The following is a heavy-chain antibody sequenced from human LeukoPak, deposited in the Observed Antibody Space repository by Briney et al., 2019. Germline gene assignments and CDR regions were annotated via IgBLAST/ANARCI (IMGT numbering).Heavy chain of an antibody. D-gene: IGHD3-10*01. CDR1: GGSFSGYY. Sequence: SETLSLTCAVYGGSFSGYYWSWIRQPPGKGLEWIGEINHSGSTNYNPSLTSRVTISVDTSKNQFSLKLSSVTAADTAVYYCARGATRFLWFGQKYAWNWFDPWGQGTLVTVSS. CDR2: INHSGST. CDR3: ARGATRFLWFGQKYAWNWFDP. V-gene: IGHV4-34*01. J-gene: IGHJ5*02.